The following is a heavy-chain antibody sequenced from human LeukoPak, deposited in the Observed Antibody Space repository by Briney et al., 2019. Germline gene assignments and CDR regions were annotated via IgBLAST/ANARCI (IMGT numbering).Heavy chain of an antibody. Sequence: SETLSLTCTVSGGSISSYYWSWLRQPPGKGLEWIGYIYYSGSTNYNPSVKSRVTTSVDTSKNQFSLKLSSVTAADTAVYYCARVQDTPGDYYYYGMDVWGQGTTVTVSS. D-gene: IGHD5-18*01. V-gene: IGHV4-59*01. CDR3: ARVQDTPGDYYYYGMDV. J-gene: IGHJ6*02. CDR1: GGSISSYY. CDR2: IYYSGST.